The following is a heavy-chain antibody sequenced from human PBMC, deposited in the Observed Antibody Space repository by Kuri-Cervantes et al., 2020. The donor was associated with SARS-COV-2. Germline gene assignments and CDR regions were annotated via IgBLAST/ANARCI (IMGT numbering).Heavy chain of an antibody. Sequence: GAPKISCEVSGYDFTIYWISWVRQMPGKGLEWMGRIDPSDSYTDYSPSFGGHVTISIDKSISTAYLQWSSLKASDTAMYYCVRTPHLGAFDFWGQGTMVTVSS. J-gene: IGHJ3*01. D-gene: IGHD2-15*01. CDR3: VRTPHLGAFDF. V-gene: IGHV5-10-1*01. CDR2: IDPSDSYT. CDR1: GYDFTIYW.